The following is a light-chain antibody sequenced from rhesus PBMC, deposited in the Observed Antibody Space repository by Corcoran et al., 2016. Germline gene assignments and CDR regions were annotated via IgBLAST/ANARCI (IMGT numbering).Light chain of an antibody. J-gene: IGKJ2*01. CDR3: YQHSSGYS. Sequence: QVILTQSPATLSLSPGERATLSCRASQSVSSYLVWYHQKPGQAPRLLIYGTSTRATGIPDRSSDSGSGTDFTLTISSLEPEDVGVYHCYQHSSGYSFGQGTKVEIK. CDR1: QSVSSY. CDR2: GTS. V-gene: IGKV3-10*01.